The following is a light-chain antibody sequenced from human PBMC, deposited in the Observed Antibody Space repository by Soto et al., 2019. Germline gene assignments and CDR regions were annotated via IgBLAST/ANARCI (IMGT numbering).Light chain of an antibody. CDR1: QYISSN. V-gene: IGKV3-15*01. J-gene: IGKJ1*01. CDR2: AVS. CDR3: QQYNDWPLWT. Sequence: EIVMTQSPVTLSVSPGERATLSCRASQYISSNLAWYQQKPGQAPRLLIYAVSARATGIPARFSGSGSGTEFTLTINGLQSEDFAVYYCQQYNDWPLWTFGQGTKVEIK.